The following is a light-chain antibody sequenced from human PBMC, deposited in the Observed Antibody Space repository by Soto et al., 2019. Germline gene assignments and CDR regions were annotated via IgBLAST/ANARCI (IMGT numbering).Light chain of an antibody. J-gene: IGKJ4*01. CDR3: QKYNNWPPLT. CDR1: QSVSSY. CDR2: GAS. V-gene: IGKV3-11*01. Sequence: EIVLTQSPATLSLSPGERATLSCRASQSVSSYLAWYQQKPGQAPRLLISGASSRATGIPDRFSGSGSGTDFTLTISRLEPEDFAVYYCQKYNNWPPLTFGGGTKVDIK.